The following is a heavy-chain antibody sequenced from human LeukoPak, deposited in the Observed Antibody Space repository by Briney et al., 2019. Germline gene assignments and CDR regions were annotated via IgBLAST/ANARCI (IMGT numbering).Heavy chain of an antibody. J-gene: IGHJ4*02. V-gene: IGHV1-46*02. CDR2: ITPSSGSA. Sequence: ASVKVSCKASGDNYNSYNFHWVRQAPGQGLEWMGRITPSSGSATYVQNFQGRVSMTADTSTNTVYLEVSNLKSEDTALYYCVSQWGREPYFDDWGQGTLVTVSP. CDR1: GDNYNSYN. CDR3: VSQWGREPYFDD. D-gene: IGHD2-8*01.